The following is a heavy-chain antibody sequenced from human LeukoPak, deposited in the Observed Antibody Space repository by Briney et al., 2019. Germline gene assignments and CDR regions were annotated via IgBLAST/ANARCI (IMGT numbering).Heavy chain of an antibody. CDR2: IYSGGST. V-gene: IGHV3-53*05. J-gene: IGHJ4*02. CDR3: ARERDYYFDY. Sequence: PGGSLRLSCAASGFTVSSNYMSWVRQAPGKGLEWVSVIYSGGSTYYADSVKGRFTISRDNSKNTLYLQMGSLRAEDMAVYYCARERDYYFDYWGQGTLVTVSS. CDR1: GFTVSSNY. D-gene: IGHD3/OR15-3a*01.